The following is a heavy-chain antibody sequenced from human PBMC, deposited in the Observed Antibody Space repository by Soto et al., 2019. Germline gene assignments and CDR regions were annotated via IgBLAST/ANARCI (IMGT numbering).Heavy chain of an antibody. V-gene: IGHV4-39*01. D-gene: IGHD3-3*01. Sequence: LSISSALCGGLVSSSSCDWALKRQPPGKGLEWIGSIYYSGSTYYNPSLKSRVTISVDTSKNQFSLKLSSVTAADTAVYYCARVLWCVFGVVIKSHGLDSCVHGTLVTVSS. CDR1: GGLVSSSSCD. CDR2: IYYSGST. J-gene: IGHJ5*01. CDR3: ARVLWCVFGVVIKSHGLDS.